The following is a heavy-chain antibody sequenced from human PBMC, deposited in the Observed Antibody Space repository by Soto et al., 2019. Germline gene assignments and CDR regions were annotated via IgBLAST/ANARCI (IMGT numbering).Heavy chain of an antibody. CDR1: GGSFSGYY. J-gene: IGHJ6*04. Sequence: QVQLQQWGAGLLKPSETLSLTCAVYGGSFSGYYWSWIRQPPGKGLEWIGEINHSGSTNYNPSLKGRATISVDTSKHQCSLKLSSVTAADTAVYYCARGAGSNRPYYYYGMDVWGEGTTVTVSS. V-gene: IGHV4-34*01. CDR3: ARGAGSNRPYYYYGMDV. D-gene: IGHD4-4*01. CDR2: INHSGST.